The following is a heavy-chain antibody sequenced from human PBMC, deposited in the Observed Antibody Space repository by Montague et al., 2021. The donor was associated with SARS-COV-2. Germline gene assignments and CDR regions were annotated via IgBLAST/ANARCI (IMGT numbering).Heavy chain of an antibody. CDR2: VHNTGNS. Sequence: SETLSLTCTVSGASSSLNSHSWAGLRQPPGRGRQWITTVHNTGNSYHNSSLQSRVTISRDTSQRQVSLRLNSMTTADTAVYYCARLPTGFPNWFDTWGQGILVTVSS. D-gene: IGHD3-9*01. CDR3: ARLPTGFPNWFDT. V-gene: IGHV4-39*01. J-gene: IGHJ5*02. CDR1: GASSSLNSHS.